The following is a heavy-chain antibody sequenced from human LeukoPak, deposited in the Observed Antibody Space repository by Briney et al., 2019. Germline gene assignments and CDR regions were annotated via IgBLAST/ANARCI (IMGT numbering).Heavy chain of an antibody. CDR3: AKSPPDCSSTSCHSAY. J-gene: IGHJ4*02. Sequence: GGSLRLSCAASGFTLSSYAMSWFRQAPGKGLEWVSSISGSGGSTYYADSVKGRFTISRDNSKNTLYLQMNSLSAEDTAVYYCAKSPPDCSSTSCHSAYWGQGTLVTVSS. D-gene: IGHD2-2*01. V-gene: IGHV3-23*01. CDR1: GFTLSSYA. CDR2: ISGSGGST.